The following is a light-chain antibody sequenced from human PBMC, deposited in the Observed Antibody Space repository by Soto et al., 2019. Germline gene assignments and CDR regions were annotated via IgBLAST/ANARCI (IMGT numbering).Light chain of an antibody. CDR3: QQYDRWPVT. V-gene: IGKV3-15*01. CDR2: GAS. CDR1: ESVSTN. Sequence: EIEMTQSPPTLSLAPGERVTLSCRASESVSTNLAWYQQKAGQAPRLLIYGASTRATGIPPRFSGSGSWTEFTLTIDRLQSADFSVYYCQQYDRWPVTFGGGTKVDIK. J-gene: IGKJ4*01.